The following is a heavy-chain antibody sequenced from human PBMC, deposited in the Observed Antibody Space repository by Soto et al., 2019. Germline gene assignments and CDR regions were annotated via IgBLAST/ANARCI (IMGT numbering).Heavy chain of an antibody. CDR3: ARDRCTNGVCYAPSDY. J-gene: IGHJ4*02. Sequence: GGSLRLSCATSGFTFSTYAMHWVRQAPGKGLEYVSAISSNGRSTYYANSVKGRFTISRDNSKNTLYLQMDSLRAEDMAVYYCARDRCTNGVCYAPSDYWGQGTLVTV. V-gene: IGHV3-64*01. D-gene: IGHD2-8*01. CDR2: ISSNGRST. CDR1: GFTFSTYA.